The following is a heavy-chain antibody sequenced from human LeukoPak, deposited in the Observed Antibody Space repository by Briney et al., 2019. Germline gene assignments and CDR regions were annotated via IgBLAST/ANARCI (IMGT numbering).Heavy chain of an antibody. CDR1: GFTFSSYA. J-gene: IGHJ4*02. CDR3: ARDPHYDSSGYLYFTFDY. V-gene: IGHV3-23*01. Sequence: GGSLRLSCAASGFTFSSYAMSWVRQAPGKGLEWVSAISGSGGSTYYADSVKGRFTISRDNSKNTLYLQMNSLRAEDTAVYYCARDPHYDSSGYLYFTFDYWGQGTLVTVSS. CDR2: ISGSGGST. D-gene: IGHD3-22*01.